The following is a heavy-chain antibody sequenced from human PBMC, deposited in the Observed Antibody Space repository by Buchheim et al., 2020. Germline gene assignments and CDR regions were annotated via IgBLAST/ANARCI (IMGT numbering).Heavy chain of an antibody. J-gene: IGHJ4*02. V-gene: IGHV4-34*01. CDR3: ARGPPLIYYEGSGYYYFDS. D-gene: IGHD3-22*01. CDR2: INHSGST. Sequence: QEQLQQWGAGLWKPSETLSLTCAVYGGSFSGYFWIGEINHSGSTNYNPSLKSRVTISVDTSRNQFSLKLSSVTAADTAVYFCARGPPLIYYEGSGYYYFDSWGQGTL. CDR1: GGSFSGYF.